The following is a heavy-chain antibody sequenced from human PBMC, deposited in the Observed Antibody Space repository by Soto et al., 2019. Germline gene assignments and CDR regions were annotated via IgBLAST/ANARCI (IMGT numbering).Heavy chain of an antibody. CDR1: GGSFSGYY. J-gene: IGHJ4*02. CDR2: INHSGST. Sequence: QVQLQQWGAGLLKPSETLSLTCAVYGGSFSGYYWTWIRQPPGTGLEWIGDINHSGSTNYNPSVKRRVTISVDTSKNQFSLKLTSVTAADTAVYYCARDKITGLFDYWGQGTLVTVSS. V-gene: IGHV4-34*01. D-gene: IGHD2-8*02. CDR3: ARDKITGLFDY.